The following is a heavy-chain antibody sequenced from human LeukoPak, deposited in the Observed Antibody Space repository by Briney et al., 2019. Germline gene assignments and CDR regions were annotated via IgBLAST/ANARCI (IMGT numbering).Heavy chain of an antibody. CDR1: GFTFSSYG. CDR3: ARIYGGNSSHDY. J-gene: IGHJ4*02. D-gene: IGHD4-23*01. CDR2: IRYDGSNK. Sequence: PGGSLRLSCAASGFTFSSYGMHWVRQAPGKGLEWVAFIRYDGSNKYYADSVKGRFTISRDNSKNTLYLQMNSLRAEDTAVYYCARIYGGNSSHDYWGQGTLVTVSS. V-gene: IGHV3-30*02.